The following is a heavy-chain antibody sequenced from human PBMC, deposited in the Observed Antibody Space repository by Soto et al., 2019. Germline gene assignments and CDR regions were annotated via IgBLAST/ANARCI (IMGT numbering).Heavy chain of an antibody. CDR1: GFTFSSYA. CDR3: ARGEWYYDFWSGYYLRAFDI. J-gene: IGHJ3*02. V-gene: IGHV3-30-3*01. D-gene: IGHD3-3*01. CDR2: ISYDGSNK. Sequence: PGGSLRLSCAASGFTFSSYAMHWVRQAPGKGLEWVAVISYDGSNKYYADSAKGRFTISRDNSKNTLYLQMNSLRAEDTAVYYCARGEWYYDFWSGYYLRAFDIWGQGTMVTVSS.